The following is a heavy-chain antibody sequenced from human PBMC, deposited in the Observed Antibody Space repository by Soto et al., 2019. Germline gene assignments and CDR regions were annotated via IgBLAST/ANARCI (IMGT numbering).Heavy chain of an antibody. Sequence: QVQLVQSGAEVKNPGASVKVSCKASGYTFTRYGIGWARQAPGQGLEWMGWINTYNGNTHYAQNVQGRVTLTTDTSTTTDYMELRSLRSNDTAIYYCAMVDVYVTPSPQDVWVQGTTVIVSS. CDR2: INTYNGNT. J-gene: IGHJ6*02. D-gene: IGHD3-16*01. V-gene: IGHV1-18*01. CDR1: GYTFTRYG. CDR3: AMVDVYVTPSPQDV.